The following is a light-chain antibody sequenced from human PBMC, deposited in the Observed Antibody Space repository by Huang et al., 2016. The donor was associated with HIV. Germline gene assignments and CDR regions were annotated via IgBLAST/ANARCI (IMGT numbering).Light chain of an antibody. CDR1: QRVSTY. CDR3: QQYSNWPQT. J-gene: IGKJ1*01. CDR2: GSS. Sequence: EIVMTQSPATLSVSPGERATLSCRASQRVSTYLAWYQQKPGQSPRLLLYGSSTRATGIPARFSGSGSGTEFPLTISSLQSGDFSVYYCQQYSNWPQTFGQGTKVEIK. V-gene: IGKV3-15*01.